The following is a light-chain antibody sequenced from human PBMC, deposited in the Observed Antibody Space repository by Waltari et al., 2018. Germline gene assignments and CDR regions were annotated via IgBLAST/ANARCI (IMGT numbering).Light chain of an antibody. CDR3: QQSYSPLLT. V-gene: IGKV1-39*01. Sequence: DIQMTQSPSSLSASVGARVTITCRASQSISSDLNWYQQKAGKAPKLLIYTASSLQSGVPSRFSGSGSGTDFTLTISSLQPEDFATYYCQQSYSPLLTFGPGTKVDIK. J-gene: IGKJ3*01. CDR1: QSISSD. CDR2: TAS.